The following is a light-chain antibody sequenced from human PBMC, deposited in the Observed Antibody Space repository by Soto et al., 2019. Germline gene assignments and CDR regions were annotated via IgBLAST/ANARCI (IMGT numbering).Light chain of an antibody. CDR1: QHITND. V-gene: IGKV1-17*01. Sequence: DIQMTQSPSSLSASVGDTVTITCRASQHITNDCAWYQQKAGRAPKCLILLASRLQTGVPSRFSGSGSLTEFTLTISSLQPEDFATYYCLHHNGYPPVFGQGTKVEIK. J-gene: IGKJ2*01. CDR2: LAS. CDR3: LHHNGYPPV.